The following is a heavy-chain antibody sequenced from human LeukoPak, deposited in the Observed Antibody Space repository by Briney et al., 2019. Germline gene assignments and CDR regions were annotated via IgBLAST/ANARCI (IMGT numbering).Heavy chain of an antibody. V-gene: IGHV4-34*01. CDR3: ARSVRQWEPYYFDY. CDR2: INHSGST. Sequence: SETLSLTCAVYGGSFSGYYWSWIRQPPGKGLEWIGEINHSGSTNYNPSLKSRVTISVETSKNQFSLKLSSVTAADTAVYYCARSVRQWEPYYFDYWGQGTLVTVSS. J-gene: IGHJ4*02. CDR1: GGSFSGYY. D-gene: IGHD1-26*01.